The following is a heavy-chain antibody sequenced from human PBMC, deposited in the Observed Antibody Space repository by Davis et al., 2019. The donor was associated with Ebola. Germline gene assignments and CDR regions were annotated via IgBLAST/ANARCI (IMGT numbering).Heavy chain of an antibody. J-gene: IGHJ6*04. D-gene: IGHD2-2*01. CDR3: ARVRCSSTSCRGMDV. Sequence: ASVTVSCKASGYTFTSYAMNWVRQAPGQGLEWMGWINTNTGNPTYAQGFTGRFVFSLDTSVSTAYLQISSLKAEDTAVYYCARVRCSSTSCRGMDVWGKGTTVTVSS. V-gene: IGHV7-4-1*02. CDR2: INTNTGNP. CDR1: GYTFTSYA.